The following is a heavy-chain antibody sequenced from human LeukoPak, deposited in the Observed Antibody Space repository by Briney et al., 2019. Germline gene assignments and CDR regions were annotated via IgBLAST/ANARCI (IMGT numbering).Heavy chain of an antibody. V-gene: IGHV1-69*01. D-gene: IGHD2-2*01. CDR3: ARVPGYCSSTSCFYYYYMDV. J-gene: IGHJ6*03. Sequence: SVKVSCKASGGTFSSYAISWVRQAPGQGLEWMGGVIPIFGTANYAQKFQGRGTITADESTSTAYMELSSLRSEDTAVYYCARVPGYCSSTSCFYYYYMDVWGKGTTVTVSS. CDR1: GGTFSSYA. CDR2: VIPIFGTA.